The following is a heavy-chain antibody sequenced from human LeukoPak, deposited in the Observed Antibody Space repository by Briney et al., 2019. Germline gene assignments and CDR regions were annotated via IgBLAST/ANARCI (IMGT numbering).Heavy chain of an antibody. D-gene: IGHD2-15*01. CDR1: GFTFSSYA. CDR3: AKGWHRSSRGDFDH. V-gene: IGHV3-23*01. CDR2: ISGSGDST. Sequence: PGGSLRLSCAASGFTFSSYAMSWVRQAPGKGLEWVSGISGSGDSTYYADSVKGRCTISRDNSKNTLYLQMSSLRAEDTAVYYCAKGWHRSSRGDFDHWGQGTLVTVSS. J-gene: IGHJ4*02.